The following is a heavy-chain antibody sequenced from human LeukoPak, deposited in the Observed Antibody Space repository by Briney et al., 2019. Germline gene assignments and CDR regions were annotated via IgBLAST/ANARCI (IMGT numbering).Heavy chain of an antibody. V-gene: IGHV4-4*02. Sequence: GSLRLSCAASGFTFSNYAMTWVRQAPGKGLEWIGDIFHSGTTNYNPSLKSRVTISVDKSKNQFSLRLRSVTAADTAVYYCARDQWLLRGGDHDAFDIWGQGTMVTVSS. D-gene: IGHD6-19*01. CDR2: IFHSGTT. CDR1: GFTFSNYAM. CDR3: ARDQWLLRGGDHDAFDI. J-gene: IGHJ3*02.